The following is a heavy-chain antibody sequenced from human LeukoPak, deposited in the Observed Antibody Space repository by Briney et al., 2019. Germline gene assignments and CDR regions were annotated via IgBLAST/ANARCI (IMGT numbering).Heavy chain of an antibody. CDR3: AKDVEAFREYYFDY. CDR1: GFTFDDYA. CDR2: ISWNSGSI. V-gene: IGHV3-9*01. J-gene: IGHJ4*02. Sequence: PGGSLRLSCAASGFTFDDYAMHWVRQAPGKGLEWVSGISWNSGSIGYADSVKGRFTISRDNAKNSLYLQMNSLRAEDTALYYCAKDVEAFREYYFDYWGQGTLVTVSS. D-gene: IGHD3-10*01.